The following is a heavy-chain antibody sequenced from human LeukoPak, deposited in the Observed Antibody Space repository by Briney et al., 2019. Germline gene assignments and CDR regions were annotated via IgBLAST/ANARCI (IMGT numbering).Heavy chain of an antibody. D-gene: IGHD3-9*01. CDR1: GFTFSSYA. CDR3: AKSFWMVLRYFDSLRLYFDY. J-gene: IGHJ4*02. CDR2: ISNSGDST. Sequence: PGGSLRLSCAASGFTFSSYAMSWVRQAPGKGLEWVSAISNSGDSTYYADSVKGRFTISRDNSKNTLYLQMNSLRAEDTALYYCAKSFWMVLRYFDSLRLYFDYWGQGTLVTVSS. V-gene: IGHV3-23*01.